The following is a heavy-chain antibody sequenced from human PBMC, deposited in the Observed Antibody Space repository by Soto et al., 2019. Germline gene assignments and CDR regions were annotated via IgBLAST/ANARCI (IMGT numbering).Heavy chain of an antibody. D-gene: IGHD1-26*01. CDR3: TRFTDLELLSAFDT. V-gene: IGHV3-73*02. CDR1: GFTFSGSA. J-gene: IGHJ3*02. Sequence: EVQLVESGGGLVQPGGSLKLSCAASGFTFSGSAMHWVRQASGKGLEWVGHIRSKANSYATAYAASVKGRFTISRDDSKTKAYLQKNSHQTEDTAVYYCTRFTDLELLSAFDTRGQGTMVTVSS. CDR2: IRSKANSYAT.